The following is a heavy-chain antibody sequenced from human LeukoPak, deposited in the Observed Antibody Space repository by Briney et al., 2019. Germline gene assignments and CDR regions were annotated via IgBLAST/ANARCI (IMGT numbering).Heavy chain of an antibody. J-gene: IGHJ4*02. V-gene: IGHV3-30*02. D-gene: IGHD2-15*01. CDR2: IRYDGNNK. CDR1: GFTFSSHD. CDR3: AKAVGGGAASFDS. Sequence: PGGSLRLSCAASGFTFSSHDMYWVRQAPGKGLEWMSFIRYDGNNKYHADSVKGRFITSRDNSKNTVYLQMSSLRTEDTAVYYCAKAVGGGAASFDSWGQGTLVTVSS.